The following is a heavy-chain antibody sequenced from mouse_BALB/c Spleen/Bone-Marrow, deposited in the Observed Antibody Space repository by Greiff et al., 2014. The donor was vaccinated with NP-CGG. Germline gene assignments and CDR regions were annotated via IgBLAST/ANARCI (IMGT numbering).Heavy chain of an antibody. CDR3: ARRQLGLQYYFDY. D-gene: IGHD3-2*01. Sequence: VQLKQPGPSLVKPSQTLFLTCSVTGDSITSGYWNWIRKFPGNKLEYMGYISYSSSTYYNPSLKSRISITRDTSKNQYYLQLNSVTTEDTATYYCARRQLGLQYYFDYWGQGTTLTVSS. V-gene: IGHV3-8*02. J-gene: IGHJ2*01. CDR1: GDSITSGY. CDR2: ISYSSST.